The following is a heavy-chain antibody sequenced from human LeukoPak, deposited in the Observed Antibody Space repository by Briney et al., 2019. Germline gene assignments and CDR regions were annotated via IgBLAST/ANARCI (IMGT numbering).Heavy chain of an antibody. CDR3: AKDLLARITYCSSTSCYVDYYGMDV. V-gene: IGHV3-30*18. Sequence: GRSLRLSCAASGFTFSSYGMHWVRQAPGKGLEGVAVISYDGSNKYYADSVKGRFTISRDNSKNTLYLQMNSLRAEDTAVYYCAKDLLARITYCSSTSCYVDYYGMDVWGQGTTVTVSS. D-gene: IGHD2-2*01. J-gene: IGHJ6*02. CDR2: ISYDGSNK. CDR1: GFTFSSYG.